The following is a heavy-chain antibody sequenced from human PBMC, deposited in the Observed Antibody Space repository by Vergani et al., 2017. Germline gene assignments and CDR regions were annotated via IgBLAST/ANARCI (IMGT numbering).Heavy chain of an antibody. J-gene: IGHJ4*02. CDR1: EFTFSDVW. V-gene: IGHV3-7*01. D-gene: IGHD1-26*01. Sequence: EGQLVESGGGLVKPGGSLRLSCAASEFTFSDVWMSWVRQAPGKGLEWVANIKQDGSEKYYVDSVKGRFTISRDNAKNSLYLQMNSLRAEDTAVYYCARLGVSLDYWGQGTLVTVSS. CDR3: ARLGVSLDY. CDR2: IKQDGSEK.